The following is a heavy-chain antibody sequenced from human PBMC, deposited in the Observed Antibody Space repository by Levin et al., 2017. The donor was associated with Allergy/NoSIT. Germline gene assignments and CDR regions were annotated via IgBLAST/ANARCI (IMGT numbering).Heavy chain of an antibody. J-gene: IGHJ4*02. CDR2: IHYTGST. V-gene: IGHV4-59*08. D-gene: IGHD2-2*01. CDR3: ARLQPEGSHDY. CDR1: GGFISSYY. Sequence: SETLSLTCTVSGGFISSYYWSWIRQPPGKGLEWIGYIHYTGSTNYNPPLKSRVTISVDTSKNQFSLRLSSVTAADTAVYYCARLQPEGSHDYWGQGTLVTVSS.